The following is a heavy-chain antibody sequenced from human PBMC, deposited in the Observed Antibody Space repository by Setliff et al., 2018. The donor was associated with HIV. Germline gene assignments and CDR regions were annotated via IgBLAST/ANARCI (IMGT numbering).Heavy chain of an antibody. J-gene: IGHJ4*02. CDR1: GNTFTSYA. CDR2: INTYTGNP. D-gene: IGHD3-22*01. CDR3: ARDGYYYDSSGHLAYYFDY. Sequence: ASVKVSCKASGNTFTSYAMNWVRQAPGQGLEWMGWINTYTGNPTYAQDFTGRFVFSLDTSVSTAYLQISSLKAEDIAVYYCARDGYYYDSSGHLAYYFDYWGQGTLVTVSS. V-gene: IGHV7-4-1*02.